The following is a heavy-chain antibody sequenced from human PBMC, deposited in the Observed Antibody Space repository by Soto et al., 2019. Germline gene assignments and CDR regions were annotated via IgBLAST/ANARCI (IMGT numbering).Heavy chain of an antibody. D-gene: IGHD6-19*01. CDR3: ASPVAGNGHYYYYYGMDV. CDR1: GYSFTSYW. CDR2: IDPSDSYT. Sequence: PGESLKISCKGSGYSFTSYWISWVRQMPGKGLEWMGRIDPSDSYTNYSPSFQGHVTISADKSISTAYLQWSSLKASDTAMYYCASPVAGNGHYYYYYGMDVWGQGTTVTVSS. J-gene: IGHJ6*02. V-gene: IGHV5-10-1*01.